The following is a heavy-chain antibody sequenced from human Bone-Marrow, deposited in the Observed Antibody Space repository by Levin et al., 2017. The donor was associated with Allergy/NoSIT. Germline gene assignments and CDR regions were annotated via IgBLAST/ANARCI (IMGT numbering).Heavy chain of an antibody. J-gene: IGHJ3*02. CDR1: GFSFSNYG. D-gene: IGHD4-17*01. V-gene: IGHV3-33*01. Sequence: GESLKISCAASGFSFSNYGMHWVRQAPGKGLEWVAVIWNDGSKTYYADSVKGRFTITRDSPKNTLYLQMNSLRVEDTALYYCVRDNYGDYTGTNGAFDIWGHGTMVTVSS. CDR2: IWNDGSKT. CDR3: VRDNYGDYTGTNGAFDI.